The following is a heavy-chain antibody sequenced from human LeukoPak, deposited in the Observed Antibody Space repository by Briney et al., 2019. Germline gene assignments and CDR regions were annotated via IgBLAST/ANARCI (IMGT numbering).Heavy chain of an antibody. CDR3: AIGQGVITWGGADVYDV. Sequence: ASVKVSCKASGYTFTSYDINWVRQAPGQRPEWMGWFSPYNGDTKYAPKLKGRVTLTADTLTSTAYMELRTLISDDTATYYCAIGQGVITWGGADVYDVRGQGTTVIVSS. D-gene: IGHD3-16*01. CDR2: FSPYNGDT. V-gene: IGHV1-18*01. CDR1: GYTFTSYD. J-gene: IGHJ3*01.